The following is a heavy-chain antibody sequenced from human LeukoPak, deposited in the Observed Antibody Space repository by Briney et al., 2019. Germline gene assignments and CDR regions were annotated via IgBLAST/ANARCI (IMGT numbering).Heavy chain of an antibody. V-gene: IGHV1-69*13. J-gene: IGHJ4*02. CDR1: GGTFSSYT. CDR3: ARELGTSYGYFDY. CDR2: IIPIFGTA. D-gene: IGHD5-18*01. Sequence: AASVKVSCKASGGTFSSYTISWVRQAPGQGLEWMGGIIPIFGTANYAQKFQGRVTITADESTSTAYMELSSLRSEDTAVYYCARELGTSYGYFDYWGQGTLVTVSS.